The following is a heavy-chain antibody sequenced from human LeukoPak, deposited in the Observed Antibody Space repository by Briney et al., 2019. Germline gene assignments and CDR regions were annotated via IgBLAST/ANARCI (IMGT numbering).Heavy chain of an antibody. CDR3: AKDMGYSSSWYVADY. J-gene: IGHJ4*02. CDR1: GFTFSDYG. Sequence: GGSLRLSCAAAGFTFSDYGMNWVRQAPGKGLEWVSGISGSGISTYYADSVKGRFTISRDNSKNTLYLQMNSLRAEDTALYYCAKDMGYSSSWYVADYWGQGTLVTVSS. V-gene: IGHV3-23*01. D-gene: IGHD6-13*01. CDR2: ISGSGIST.